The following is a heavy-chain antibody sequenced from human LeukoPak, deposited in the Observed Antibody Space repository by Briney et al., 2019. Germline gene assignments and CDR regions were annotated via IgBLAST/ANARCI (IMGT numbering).Heavy chain of an antibody. CDR2: ITSDGSST. V-gene: IGHV3-74*01. CDR3: ARDVSPPHGGNSFSFDS. J-gene: IGHJ4*02. CDR1: GFTFSSTW. D-gene: IGHD4-23*01. Sequence: GGSLRLSCAASGFTFSSTWMNWVRQGPGKGLEWVSRITSDGSSTIYADSVKGRFTISRDNAKNSVYLQMNSLRAEDTAVYYCARDVSPPHGGNSFSFDSWGQGSLVTVSS.